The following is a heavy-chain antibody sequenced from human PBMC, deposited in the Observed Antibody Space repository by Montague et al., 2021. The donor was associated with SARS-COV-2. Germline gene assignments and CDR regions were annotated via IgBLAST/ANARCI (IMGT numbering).Heavy chain of an antibody. V-gene: IGHV4-38-2*01. J-gene: IGHJ4*02. D-gene: IGHD3-10*01. CDR3: ARWYYGSGSYPH. Sequence: SETLSLTCSVSGSSISSGYYWGWIRQPPGKGLEWIGNIYHSGGTYYSPSLKSRVTASVDTSKNQFSLRLSSVTAAVTAVYYCARWYYGSGSYPHWGQGTLVTVSS. CDR2: IYHSGGT. CDR1: GSSISSGYY.